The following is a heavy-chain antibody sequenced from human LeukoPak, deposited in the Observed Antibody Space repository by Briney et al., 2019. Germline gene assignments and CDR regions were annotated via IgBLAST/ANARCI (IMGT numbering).Heavy chain of an antibody. D-gene: IGHD2-15*01. V-gene: IGHV3-33*06. Sequence: GGSLRLSCAASGFTFSSYGMHWVRQAPGKGLEWVAVIWYDGSNKYYADSVKGRFTISRDNSKNTLYLQMNSLRAEDTAVYYCAKSQGYCSGGSCYSKQFDYWGQGTLVTVSS. J-gene: IGHJ4*02. CDR3: AKSQGYCSGGSCYSKQFDY. CDR2: IWYDGSNK. CDR1: GFTFSSYG.